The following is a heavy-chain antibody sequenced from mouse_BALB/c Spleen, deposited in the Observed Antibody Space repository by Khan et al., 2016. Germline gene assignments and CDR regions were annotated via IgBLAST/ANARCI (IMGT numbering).Heavy chain of an antibody. J-gene: IGHJ1*01. CDR2: ISDGGAYT. D-gene: IGHD1-1*02. V-gene: IGHV5-4*02. CDR1: GFTFSDYY. Sequence: EVELVESGRGLVKPGGSLKLSCAASGFTFSDYYMYWVRQTPEKRLEWVATISDGGAYTYYPASVKGRFTISRDNAKNHLYLQMSTLKSEDTAMYYCARTYGNYGYFDVWGAGTTVTVSS. CDR3: ARTYGNYGYFDV.